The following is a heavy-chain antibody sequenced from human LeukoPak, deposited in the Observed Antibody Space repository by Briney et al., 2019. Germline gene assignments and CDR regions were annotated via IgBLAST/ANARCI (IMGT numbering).Heavy chain of an antibody. Sequence: ASVKVSCKVSGYSLSELSTHWARQAPGQGLEWMGGFDPGDDETIYAQKFQGRVTMTEDTSTDTAYLELSSLRSEDTAVYFCATEKDLLLDCWGQGTPVTVSS. CDR2: FDPGDDET. V-gene: IGHV1-24*01. D-gene: IGHD1-26*01. CDR3: ATEKDLLLDC. CDR1: GYSLSELS. J-gene: IGHJ4*02.